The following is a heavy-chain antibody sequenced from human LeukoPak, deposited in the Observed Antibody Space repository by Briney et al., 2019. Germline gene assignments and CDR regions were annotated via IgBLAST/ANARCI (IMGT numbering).Heavy chain of an antibody. D-gene: IGHD6-13*01. V-gene: IGHV4-30-4*01. CDR2: IYYSGST. CDR1: GGSICSGDYY. CDR3: ARVRYSSSWDYYYYYGMDV. J-gene: IGHJ6*02. Sequence: SETLSLTCTVSGGSICSGDYYWSWIRQPPGKGLEWIGYIYYSGSTYYNPSLKSRVTISVDTSKNQFSLKLSSVTAADTAVYYCARVRYSSSWDYYYYYGMDVWGQGTTVTVSS.